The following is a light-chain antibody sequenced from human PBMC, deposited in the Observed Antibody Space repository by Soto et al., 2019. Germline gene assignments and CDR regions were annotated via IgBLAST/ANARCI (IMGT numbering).Light chain of an antibody. CDR2: AAS. J-gene: IGKJ3*01. Sequence: DIQMTQSPSSLSASVGDRVTITCRASQSISSYLNWYQQKPGKAPKLLIYAASSFQSGDPSRFSGSGSGTAVPLTISSLQPEDFATYYCQQSYSSPFPFRPGPKVDIK. CDR3: QQSYSSPFP. V-gene: IGKV1-39*01. CDR1: QSISSY.